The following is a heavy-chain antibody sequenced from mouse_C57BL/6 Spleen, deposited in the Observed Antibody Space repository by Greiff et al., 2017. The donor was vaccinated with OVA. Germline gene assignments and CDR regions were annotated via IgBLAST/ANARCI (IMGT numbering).Heavy chain of an antibody. V-gene: IGHV3-6*01. J-gene: IGHJ2*01. CDR1: GYSITSGYY. D-gene: IGHD2-12*01. CDR2: ISYDGSN. Sequence: EVKLQESGPGLVKPSQSLSLTCSVTGYSITSGYYWNWIRQFPGNKLEWMGYISYDGSNNYNPSLKNRISITRDTSKNQFFLKLNSVTTEDTATYYCARGDYKGYYFDYWGQGTTLTVSS. CDR3: ARGDYKGYYFDY.